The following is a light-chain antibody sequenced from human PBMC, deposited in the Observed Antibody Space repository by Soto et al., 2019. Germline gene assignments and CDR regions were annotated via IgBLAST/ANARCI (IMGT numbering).Light chain of an antibody. CDR3: QPSYSTSPT. V-gene: IGKV1-39*01. Sequence: DLQMPQSPSSLSASVGDRVTITCRASQSISSYLNWYHQKPGKAPKLLIYAASSLQSGVPSRFSGSGSGTDCTLTISSLQPEDFATYYCQPSYSTSPTLRQATRLETK. CDR1: QSISSY. J-gene: IGKJ5*01. CDR2: AAS.